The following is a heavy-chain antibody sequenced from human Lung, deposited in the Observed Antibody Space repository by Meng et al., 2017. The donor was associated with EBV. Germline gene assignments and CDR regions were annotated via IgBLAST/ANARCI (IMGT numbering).Heavy chain of an antibody. CDR3: ASAEKGSFDY. Sequence: QVHLGQSGTEVKKPGASVKVSCTASGYTFTSVDIHWVRQATGQGLEWMGWMSPNSGDTGYAQKFQGRVTMTRNKSIDTAYMELSSLRSEDTAIYYCASAEKGSFDYWGQGTLVTVSS. CDR2: MSPNSGDT. J-gene: IGHJ4*02. D-gene: IGHD1-14*01. V-gene: IGHV1-8*01. CDR1: GYTFTSVD.